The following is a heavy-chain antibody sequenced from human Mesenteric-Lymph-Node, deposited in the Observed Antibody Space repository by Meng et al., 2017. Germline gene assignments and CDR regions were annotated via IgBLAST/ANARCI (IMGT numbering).Heavy chain of an antibody. J-gene: IGHJ4*02. CDR1: GFSLSTSGMC. CDR3: ARTRMYYYGSGSYYDY. V-gene: IGHV2-70*20. CDR2: IDWDDDK. Sequence: SGPTLVKPTQTLTLTCTFSGFSLSTSGMCVSWVRQPPGKALEWLALIDWDDDKYYSTSLKTRLTISKDTSKNQVVLTMTNMDPVDTATYYCARTRMYYYGSGSYYDYWGQGTLVTVSS. D-gene: IGHD3-10*01.